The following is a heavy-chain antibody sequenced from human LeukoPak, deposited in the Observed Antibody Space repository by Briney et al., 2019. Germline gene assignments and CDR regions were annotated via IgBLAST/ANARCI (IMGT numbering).Heavy chain of an antibody. CDR2: IYYSGST. D-gene: IGHD2-15*01. V-gene: IGHV4-59*01. CDR1: GGSISSYY. Sequence: SETLSLTCTVSGGSISSYYLSWVRQPPGKGLEWIGYIYYSGSTNYNPSLKSRVTISVDTSKNPFSLKLSSVTAADTAVYYCARSTPPFYYFDYWGQGTLVTVSS. J-gene: IGHJ4*02. CDR3: ARSTPPFYYFDY.